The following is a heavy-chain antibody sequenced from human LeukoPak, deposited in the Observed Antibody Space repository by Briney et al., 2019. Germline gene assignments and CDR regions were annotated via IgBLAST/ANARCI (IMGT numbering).Heavy chain of an antibody. CDR1: GYTFTSYY. J-gene: IGHJ4*02. Sequence: GASVRVSCKASGYTFTSYYMHWVRQAPGQGLEWIGIINPSIGSTTYAQKFQGRVTMTRDTSTSTVYMDLSSLSSEDTAVYYCASPASEPASSGWYYFDHWGQGTLGTVSS. V-gene: IGHV1-46*01. D-gene: IGHD6-19*01. CDR3: ASPASEPASSGWYYFDH. CDR2: INPSIGST.